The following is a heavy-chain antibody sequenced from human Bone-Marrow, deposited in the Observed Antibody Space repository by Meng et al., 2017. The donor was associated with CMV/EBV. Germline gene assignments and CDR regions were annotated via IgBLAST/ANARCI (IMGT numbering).Heavy chain of an antibody. J-gene: IGHJ4*02. CDR3: ASWAQGGGDY. CDR2: ISSSSYI. V-gene: IGHV3-21*01. CDR1: GFTFSSYA. Sequence: GESLKISCAASGFTFSSYAMHWVRQAPGKGLEWVSSISSSSYIYYADSVKGRFTISRDNAKNSLYLQMNSLRAEDTAVYYCASWAQGGGDYWGQGTRVTVSS. D-gene: IGHD3-16*01.